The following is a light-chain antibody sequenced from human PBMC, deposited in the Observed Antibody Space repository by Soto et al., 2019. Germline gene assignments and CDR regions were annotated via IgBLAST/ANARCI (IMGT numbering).Light chain of an antibody. CDR1: QSVNSK. J-gene: IGKJ5*01. V-gene: IGKV3-15*01. CDR3: QQDYSTLAT. Sequence: EIVMTQSPATLSVSPGERVTLXXRASQSVNSKVAWYQQKPGQAPRXLIYGASTRATGIPARFSGSGSGTEFTLTITGLQLEDFATYYCQQDYSTLATFGQGTRLEIK. CDR2: GAS.